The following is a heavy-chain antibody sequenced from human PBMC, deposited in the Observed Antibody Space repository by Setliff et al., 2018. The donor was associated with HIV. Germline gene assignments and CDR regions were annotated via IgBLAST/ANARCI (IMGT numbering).Heavy chain of an antibody. D-gene: IGHD4-17*01. CDR2: IYYSGSA. Sequence: SETLSLTCTVSGGSISSGDYFLSWIRQAPGKGLEWIGCIYYSGSAYYNPSLQRRVTISVDTSKNQVSLKLSSVTAADTAMYYCVRDDYGYNGKGFDYWGPGTLVTVSS. J-gene: IGHJ4*02. CDR3: VRDDYGYNGKGFDY. CDR1: GGSISSGDYF. V-gene: IGHV4-30-4*08.